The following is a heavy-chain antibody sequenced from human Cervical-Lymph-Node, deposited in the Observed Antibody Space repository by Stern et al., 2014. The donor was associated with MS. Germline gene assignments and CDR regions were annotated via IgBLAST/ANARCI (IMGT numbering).Heavy chain of an antibody. D-gene: IGHD3-22*01. CDR1: GGSISSGGYY. V-gene: IGHV4-31*01. CDR2: IYYSGST. J-gene: IGHJ5*02. Sequence: QVQLQESGPGLVKPSQTLSLTCTVSGGSISSGGYYWSWIRQHPGKGLEXIGYIYYSGSTYYNPSLKSLVTISVDTSKNQFSLKLSSVTAADTAVYYCARMRAEYYYDSGRWFDPWGQGTLVTVSS. CDR3: ARMRAEYYYDSGRWFDP.